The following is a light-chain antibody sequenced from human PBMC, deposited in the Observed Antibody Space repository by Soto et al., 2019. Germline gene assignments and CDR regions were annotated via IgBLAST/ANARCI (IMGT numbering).Light chain of an antibody. CDR2: AAS. J-gene: IGKJ4*01. CDR1: QSINRF. V-gene: IGKV1-39*01. CDR3: QQFSSYPLT. Sequence: DIQMTQSPSSLSASVGDRVTIACRASQSINRFLNWYQQKPGKAPKLLIYAASNLQSGVPSRFSGSGSGTDFILTISRLEPEDFAVYYCQQFSSYPLTFGGGTKVDI.